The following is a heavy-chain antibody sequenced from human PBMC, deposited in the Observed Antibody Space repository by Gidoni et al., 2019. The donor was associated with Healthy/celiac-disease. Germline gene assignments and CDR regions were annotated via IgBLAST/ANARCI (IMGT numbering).Heavy chain of an antibody. J-gene: IGHJ4*02. CDR2: IGTAGDK. CDR3: ARGARAPGPLAGAGKPPDY. V-gene: IGHV3-13*04. CDR1: GFPFSSYD. Sequence: EVQLVESGGGLVQPGGSLRLSCAASGFPFSSYDMHWVRQATGKGLEWVAAIGTAGDKYYPGSVKGRFTSSREKAKNSLYLQMNSRRAGDTAVYYCARGARAPGPLAGAGKPPDYWGQGTLVTVSS. D-gene: IGHD6-19*01.